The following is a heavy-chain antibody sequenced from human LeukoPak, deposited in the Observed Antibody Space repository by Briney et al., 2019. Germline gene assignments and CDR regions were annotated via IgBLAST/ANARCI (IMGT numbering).Heavy chain of an antibody. V-gene: IGHV4-39*01. J-gene: IGHJ4*02. D-gene: IGHD5-12*01. CDR3: ARYPYSGITGLQAFYL. CDR2: IPYSGNA. CDR1: GGSISSRSYY. Sequence: PSETLSFTCTVSGGSISSRSYYWGWIRQPPGQGLEWIGTIPYSGNAYYSPSLKSRVTISVDTSKNQFSLKVSSVTAADTAVYYCARYPYSGITGLQAFYLWGQPSHDTVSS.